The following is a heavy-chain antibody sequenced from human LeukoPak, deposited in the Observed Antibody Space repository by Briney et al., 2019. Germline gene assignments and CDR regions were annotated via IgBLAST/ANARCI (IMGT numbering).Heavy chain of an antibody. V-gene: IGHV3-23*01. CDR2: TSSSDSGT. D-gene: IGHD2-21*01. Sequence: PGVSLRLSCAASGFSLSSYAMSWVRQAPGKGLEWVSATSSSDSGTYYADSVRGRFTISRDNSKNTLYLHMKSLRAEDAAVYYCAKAPVTSCRGAYCYPFDSWGQGTVVTVSS. CDR1: GFSLSSYA. J-gene: IGHJ4*02. CDR3: AKAPVTSCRGAYCYPFDS.